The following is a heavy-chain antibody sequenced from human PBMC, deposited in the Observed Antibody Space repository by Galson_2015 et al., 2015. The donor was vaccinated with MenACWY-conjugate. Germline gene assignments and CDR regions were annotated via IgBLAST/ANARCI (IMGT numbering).Heavy chain of an antibody. CDR1: GYIFTSYG. CDR2: INTQNDNT. Sequence: SVKVSCKASGYIFTSYGISWVRQAPGQGLEWMGWINTQNDNTNYAQKFQGRVIMTTDTATRTVHMDLRSLTSDDTAVYYCARMDCSGGSCYMACDFTGMVVWGQGPTVTVS. CDR3: ARMDCSGGSCYMACDFTGMVV. D-gene: IGHD2-15*01. V-gene: IGHV1-18*01. J-gene: IGHJ6*02.